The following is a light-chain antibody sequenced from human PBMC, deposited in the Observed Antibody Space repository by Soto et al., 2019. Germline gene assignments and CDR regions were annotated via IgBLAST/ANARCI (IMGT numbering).Light chain of an antibody. CDR1: SSNIGAGYD. Sequence: QSVLTQPPSVSGATGQRVTISCTGSSSNIGAGYDVHWYQQLPGTAPKLLIYGNSNRPSGVPDRFSGSKSGTSASLAITGLQAEDEADYYCQSSDSSLSYVFGTGTKLTVL. J-gene: IGLJ1*01. CDR2: GNS. CDR3: QSSDSSLSYV. V-gene: IGLV1-40*01.